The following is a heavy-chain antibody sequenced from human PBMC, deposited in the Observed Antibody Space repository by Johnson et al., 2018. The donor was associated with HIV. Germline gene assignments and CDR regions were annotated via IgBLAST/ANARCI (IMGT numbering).Heavy chain of an antibody. V-gene: IGHV3-30*03. CDR1: GFTFSSYD. D-gene: IGHD6-25*01. CDR3: ATIAAHGAAFDI. CDR2: ISYDGSNK. J-gene: IGHJ3*02. Sequence: VQLVESGGGVVQPGRSLRLSCAASGFTFSSYDMHWVRQAPGKGLEWVALISYDGSNKYHADSVKGRFTISRANSKNTLYLQMNSLRPEDTAAYYCATIAAHGAAFDIWGQGTVVTVSS.